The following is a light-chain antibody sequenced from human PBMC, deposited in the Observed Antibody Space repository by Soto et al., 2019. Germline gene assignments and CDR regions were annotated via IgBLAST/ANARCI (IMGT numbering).Light chain of an antibody. CDR3: KQHGSSPPSWT. J-gene: IGKJ1*01. CDR2: GAS. CDR1: QIVSSSY. V-gene: IGKV3-20*01. Sequence: EIVLTQSPGTLSLSPGERATLFCRVSQIVSSSYLAWYQQKTGQAPRLLIYGASSRATGIPDRFSGSGSGTDFTLTISRLEPEDSAVYYCKQHGSSPPSWTFGHGTKVEIE.